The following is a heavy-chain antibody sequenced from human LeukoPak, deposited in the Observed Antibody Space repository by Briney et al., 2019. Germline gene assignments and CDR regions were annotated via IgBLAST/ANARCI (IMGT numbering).Heavy chain of an antibody. D-gene: IGHD1-26*01. CDR2: ISTSGTIV. V-gene: IGHV3-48*03. J-gene: IGHJ4*02. Sequence: PGGSLRLSCAASGFTFSSYEMNWVRQAPGKGLEWVSSISTSGTIVHYADSVRGRFTMSRDNTRKSVYLQMDSLRAGDTAVYYCAKAFTKSGSYWDYFDFWGLGTLVTVSS. CDR1: GFTFSSYE. CDR3: AKAFTKSGSYWDYFDF.